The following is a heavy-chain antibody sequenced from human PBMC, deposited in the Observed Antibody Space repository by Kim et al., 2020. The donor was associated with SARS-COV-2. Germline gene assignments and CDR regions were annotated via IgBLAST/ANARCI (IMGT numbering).Heavy chain of an antibody. D-gene: IGHD3-22*01. J-gene: IGHJ4*02. CDR3: ARDVGVEGRYDSSGYYDY. Sequence: KGRFTISRDNAKNSLYLQMNSLRAEDTAVYYCARDVGVEGRYDSSGYYDYWGQGTLVTVSS. V-gene: IGHV3-11*06.